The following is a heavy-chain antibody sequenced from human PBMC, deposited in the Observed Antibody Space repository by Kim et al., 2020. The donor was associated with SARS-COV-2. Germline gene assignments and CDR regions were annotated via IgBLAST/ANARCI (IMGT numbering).Heavy chain of an antibody. J-gene: IGHJ4*02. Sequence: SETLSLTCTVSGGSISSSSYFWGWIRQPPGKGLEWIGSIYYSGSTYYNPSLKSRVTISVDTSKNQFSLKVSSVTAADTAVYYCARHLELIAAAGTTVGFDYWGQGTLVTVSS. V-gene: IGHV4-39*01. CDR2: IYYSGST. D-gene: IGHD6-13*01. CDR1: GGSISSSSYF. CDR3: ARHLELIAAAGTTVGFDY.